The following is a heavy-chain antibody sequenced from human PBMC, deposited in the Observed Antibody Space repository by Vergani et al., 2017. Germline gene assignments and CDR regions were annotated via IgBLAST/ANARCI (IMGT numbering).Heavy chain of an antibody. CDR3: ARTLSDSRGYYLDY. V-gene: IGHV2-70*04. J-gene: IGHJ4*02. CDR2: IDWDDDT. CDR1: GFSLTTYGMR. D-gene: IGHD3-22*01. Sequence: QITLKESVPALVKPTQTLTLTCTFSGFSLTTYGMRVSWIRQPPGKALEWLARIDWDDDTYYRTSLRTRLTISKDTFKNQVALTMTNMDPVDTATYYCARTLSDSRGYYLDYWGQGTVVTVSS.